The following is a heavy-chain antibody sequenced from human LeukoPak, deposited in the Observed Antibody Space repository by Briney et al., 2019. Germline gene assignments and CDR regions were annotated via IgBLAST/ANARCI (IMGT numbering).Heavy chain of an antibody. CDR1: GFTFTTYA. CDR3: AKTVTRPYGYYGMDV. J-gene: IGHJ6*02. Sequence: RGSLRLSCAASGFTFTTYAMSWVRQAPGKGLEWVSAISASGGSTYYADSVKGRFTISRDNSKNTLYLQMNSLRAEDTAVYYCAKTVTRPYGYYGMDVWGQGTTVTVSS. V-gene: IGHV3-23*01. D-gene: IGHD4-17*01. CDR2: ISASGGST.